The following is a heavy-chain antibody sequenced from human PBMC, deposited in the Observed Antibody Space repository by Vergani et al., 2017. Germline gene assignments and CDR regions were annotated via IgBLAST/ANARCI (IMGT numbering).Heavy chain of an antibody. V-gene: IGHV4-39*01. D-gene: IGHD2-2*01. Sequence: QLQLQESGPGLVKPSETLSLTCTVSGGSISSSSYYWGWIRQPPGKGLEWIGSIYYSGSTYYNPSLKSRVTISVDTSKNQFSLKLSSVTAADTAVYYCARIGYCSSTSCYAAFDIWGQGTMVTVSS. J-gene: IGHJ3*02. CDR3: ARIGYCSSTSCYAAFDI. CDR1: GGSISSSSYY. CDR2: IYYSGST.